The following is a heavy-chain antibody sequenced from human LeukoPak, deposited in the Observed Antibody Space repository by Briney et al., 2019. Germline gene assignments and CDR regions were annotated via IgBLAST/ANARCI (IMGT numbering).Heavy chain of an antibody. CDR2: INPKSGVT. Sequence: GVSVKVSCKASAYTLSGYYMHWVRQAPGQGLEWMGWINPKSGVTNYAQKFQGRVTMTWDTSINTTFMELSRLRSDDTAVYYCARRIAVAGSPVYYFDYWGQGTLVTVSS. J-gene: IGHJ4*02. CDR1: AYTLSGYY. D-gene: IGHD6-19*01. CDR3: ARRIAVAGSPVYYFDY. V-gene: IGHV1-2*02.